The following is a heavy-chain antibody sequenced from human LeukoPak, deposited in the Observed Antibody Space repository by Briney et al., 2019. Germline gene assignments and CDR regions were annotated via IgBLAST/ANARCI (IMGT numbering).Heavy chain of an antibody. D-gene: IGHD2-2*01. J-gene: IGHJ4*02. CDR1: GFTFSGYA. Sequence: GGSLRLSCAASGFTFSGYAMSWVRQAPGKGLEWVSVISGSGSSTYHADSVKGRFIISRDNSKNTLYLQMNSLRAEDTAVYYCARGDTPTYCSTATCYLLDYWGQGTLVTVSS. V-gene: IGHV3-23*01. CDR3: ARGDTPTYCSTATCYLLDY. CDR2: ISGSGSST.